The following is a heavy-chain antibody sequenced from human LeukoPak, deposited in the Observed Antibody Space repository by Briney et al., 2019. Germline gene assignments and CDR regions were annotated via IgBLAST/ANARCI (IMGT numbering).Heavy chain of an antibody. CDR2: IASSSTYI. CDR3: AKVSRGYSGYDYGY. J-gene: IGHJ1*01. D-gene: IGHD5-12*01. V-gene: IGHV3-21*04. Sequence: GGSLRLSCAASGFTFSSSTMNWVRQAPGKGLEWVSSIASSSTYIYYADSVKGRFTISRDNSKNTLYLQMNSLRAEDTAVYYCAKVSRGYSGYDYGYWGQGTLVTVSS. CDR1: GFTFSSST.